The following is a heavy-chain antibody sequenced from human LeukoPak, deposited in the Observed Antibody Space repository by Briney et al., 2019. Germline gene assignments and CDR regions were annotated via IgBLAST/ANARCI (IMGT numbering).Heavy chain of an antibody. CDR3: ARVLSLYWYFDL. D-gene: IGHD3-10*01. Sequence: PSETLSLTCAVSGGSISSSNWWSWVRQPPGKGLEWIGEIYHSGSTNYNPSLKSRVTISVDKSKDQFSLKLSSVTAADTAVYYCARVLSLYWYFDLWGRGTLVTVSS. J-gene: IGHJ2*01. V-gene: IGHV4-4*02. CDR1: GGSISSSNW. CDR2: IYHSGST.